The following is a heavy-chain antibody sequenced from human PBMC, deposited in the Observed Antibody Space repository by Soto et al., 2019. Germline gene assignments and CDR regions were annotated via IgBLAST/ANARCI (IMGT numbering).Heavy chain of an antibody. Sequence: QVQLVQSGAEVKKPVSSVKVSCKASGGTFSSYAISWVRQAPGQGLEWLGGIIPIFGTANYAQKFQGRVTITADKATSTAYMELSSLRSEDTAVYYCARAVTMIDWVRGGYAFDIWGQGTMVTVSS. CDR2: IIPIFGTA. CDR3: ARAVTMIDWVRGGYAFDI. J-gene: IGHJ3*02. CDR1: GGTFSSYA. V-gene: IGHV1-69*06. D-gene: IGHD3-22*01.